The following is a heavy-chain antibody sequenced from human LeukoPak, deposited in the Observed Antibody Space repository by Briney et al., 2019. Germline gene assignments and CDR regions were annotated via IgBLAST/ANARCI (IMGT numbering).Heavy chain of an antibody. CDR2: ISGSGGST. J-gene: IGHJ5*02. V-gene: IGHV3-23*01. Sequence: GGSLRLSCAASGFTFSSYAMSWVRQAPGKGLEWVSAISGSGGSTYYADSVKGRFTISRDNSKNTLYLQMNSLSAEDTAVYYCAKEGYCSSTSCYTGRFDPWGQGTLVTVSS. D-gene: IGHD2-2*02. CDR3: AKEGYCSSTSCYTGRFDP. CDR1: GFTFSSYA.